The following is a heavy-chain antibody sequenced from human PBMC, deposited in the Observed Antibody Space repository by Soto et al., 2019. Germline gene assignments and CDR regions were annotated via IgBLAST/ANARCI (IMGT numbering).Heavy chain of an antibody. D-gene: IGHD1-1*01. CDR3: AKDRPRRTSGYFFDY. CDR1: GGTFSSYA. Sequence: ASVKVSCKASGGTFSSYAISWVRQAPGQGLEWMGGIIPIFGTANYAQKFQGRVTITADESKNTVSLHMNSLRAEDTALYYCAKDRPRRTSGYFFDYWGQGTPVTVSS. CDR2: IIPIFGTA. V-gene: IGHV1-69*13. J-gene: IGHJ4*02.